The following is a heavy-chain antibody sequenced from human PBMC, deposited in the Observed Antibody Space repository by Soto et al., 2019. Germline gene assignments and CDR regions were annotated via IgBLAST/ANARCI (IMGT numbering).Heavy chain of an antibody. CDR1: GGTFSSYA. J-gene: IGHJ5*02. D-gene: IGHD2-2*02. V-gene: IGHV1-69*06. CDR2: IIPIFGTA. CDR3: ARGCSSTSCYRSWFDP. Sequence: QVQLVQSGAEVKKPGSSVKVSCKASGGTFSSYAISWVRQAPGQGLEWMGGIIPIFGTANYAQKFQGRVTITADKSTSTADMELSSLRSEDTAVYYCARGCSSTSCYRSWFDPWGQGTLVTVSS.